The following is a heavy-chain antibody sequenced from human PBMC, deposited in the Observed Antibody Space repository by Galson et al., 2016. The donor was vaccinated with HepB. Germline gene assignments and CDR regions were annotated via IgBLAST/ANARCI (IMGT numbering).Heavy chain of an antibody. Sequence: SLRLSCAASGFTFSSYSMNWVRQAPGKGLEWVSYISISSSTIYYADSVKGRFTISRDNAKNSLYLQMNSLRDEDTAVYYCAREIPSRGKSDYWGQGTLVTVSS. J-gene: IGHJ4*02. CDR3: AREIPSRGKSDY. V-gene: IGHV3-48*02. CDR1: GFTFSSYS. D-gene: IGHD3-10*01. CDR2: ISISSSTI.